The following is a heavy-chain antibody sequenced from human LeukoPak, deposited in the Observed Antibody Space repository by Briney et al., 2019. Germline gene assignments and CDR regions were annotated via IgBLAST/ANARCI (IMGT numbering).Heavy chain of an antibody. D-gene: IGHD2-15*01. Sequence: SETLSLTCTVSGGSFSSYHWNWIRQPPGKGLEWIGYIYYTGSTNYNPSLKSRVTISLDKSNNQFSLRLTSVTAADTAVYYCARRAMHSNDAFEIWGQGTMVTVSS. CDR1: GGSFSSYH. CDR3: ARRAMHSNDAFEI. CDR2: IYYTGST. V-gene: IGHV4-59*12. J-gene: IGHJ3*02.